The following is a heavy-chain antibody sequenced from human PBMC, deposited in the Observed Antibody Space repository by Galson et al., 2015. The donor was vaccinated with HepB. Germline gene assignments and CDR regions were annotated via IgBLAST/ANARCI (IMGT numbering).Heavy chain of an antibody. CDR2: IKSYTDGGTT. CDR1: GFTFSNAW. D-gene: IGHD5-18*01. CDR3: TTMKRGYSYGYPVDY. V-gene: IGHV3-15*01. Sequence: SLRLSCAASGFTFSNAWMSWVRQAPGEGLEWVGRIKSYTDGGTTDYAAPVRGRFTISRDDSKNTLYLQMNSLKTEDTAVYYCTTMKRGYSYGYPVDYWGQGTLVTVSS. J-gene: IGHJ4*02.